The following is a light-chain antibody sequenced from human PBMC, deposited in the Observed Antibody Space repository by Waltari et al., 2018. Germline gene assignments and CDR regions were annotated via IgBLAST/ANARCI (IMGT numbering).Light chain of an antibody. V-gene: IGLV2-14*01. J-gene: IGLJ3*02. Sequence: QSAPTQPASVSGYLGQSITISCTGTSSDIGAYTYLSWCQQHPGKAPKVLIFDVNNRPSGVSDRFSASKSGNTASLTISGLQAEDEADYYCGSYTSSSTWVFGGGTKVTV. CDR2: DVN. CDR1: SSDIGAYTY. CDR3: GSYTSSSTWV.